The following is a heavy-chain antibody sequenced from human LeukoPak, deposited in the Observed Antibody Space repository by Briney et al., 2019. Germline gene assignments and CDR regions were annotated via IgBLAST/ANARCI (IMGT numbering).Heavy chain of an antibody. CDR1: GFMFSSYA. V-gene: IGHV3-23*01. Sequence: GGTLRLSCAASGFMFSSYAMSWVRQAPGKGLEWVSAISGSGGSTNYADPVKGRFTISRDSSKNTLYLQMNSLRAEDTAVYYCAKAGRGYGDYVDYMDVWGKGTTVTVSS. CDR2: ISGSGGST. D-gene: IGHD4-17*01. CDR3: AKAGRGYGDYVDYMDV. J-gene: IGHJ6*03.